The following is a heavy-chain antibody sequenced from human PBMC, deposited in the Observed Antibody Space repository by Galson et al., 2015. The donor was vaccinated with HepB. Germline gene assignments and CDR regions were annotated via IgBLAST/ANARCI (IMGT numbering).Heavy chain of an antibody. CDR3: ARARLKGYCSTTSCQGLYGMDG. CDR2: ISYDGSNK. J-gene: IGHJ6*02. V-gene: IGHV3-30*04. D-gene: IGHD2-2*01. CDR1: GFTFSSYA. Sequence: SLRLSCAASGFTFSSYAMHWVRQAPGKGLEWVALISYDGSNKYYADSVKGRFTISRDNSKNTLYLQMNSLRAEDTAVYYCARARLKGYCSTTSCQGLYGMDGWGQGTPVTVSS.